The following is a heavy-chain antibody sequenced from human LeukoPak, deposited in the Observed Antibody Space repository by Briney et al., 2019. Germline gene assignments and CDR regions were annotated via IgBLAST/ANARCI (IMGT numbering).Heavy chain of an antibody. D-gene: IGHD4-17*01. CDR3: ARDGGRLTVTLNWFDP. CDR2: ISSSSSTI. Sequence: GGSLRLSCAASGFTFSSYSMNWVRQAPGKGLEWVSYISSSSSTIYYADSVKARFTISRDNAKNSLYLQMNSLRAEDTAVYYYARDGGRLTVTLNWFDPWGQGTLVTVSS. CDR1: GFTFSSYS. V-gene: IGHV3-48*04. J-gene: IGHJ5*02.